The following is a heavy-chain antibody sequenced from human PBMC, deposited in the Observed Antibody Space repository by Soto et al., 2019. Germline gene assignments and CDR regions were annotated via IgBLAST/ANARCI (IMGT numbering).Heavy chain of an antibody. J-gene: IGHJ3*02. Sequence: GGSLRLSCAASGFTCSSYSMNWVRQAPGKGLEWVSSISSSSSYIYYADSVKGRFTISRDNAKNSLYLQMNSLRAEDTAVYYCARAKRSAAHAFDIWGQGTMVTVSS. CDR1: GFTCSSYS. CDR2: ISSSSSYI. D-gene: IGHD6-13*01. V-gene: IGHV3-21*01. CDR3: ARAKRSAAHAFDI.